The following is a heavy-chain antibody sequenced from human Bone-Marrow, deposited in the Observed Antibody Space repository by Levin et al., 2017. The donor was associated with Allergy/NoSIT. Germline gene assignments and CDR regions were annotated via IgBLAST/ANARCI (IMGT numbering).Heavy chain of an antibody. D-gene: IGHD6-19*01. CDR3: ARLGIAVAVVDY. Sequence: GASVKVSCAASGFTFSSYSMNWVRQAPGKGLEWVSSISSSSSYIYYADSVKGRFTISRDNAKNSLYLQMNSLRAEDTAVYYCARLGIAVAVVDYWGQGTLATVSS. V-gene: IGHV3-21*01. CDR1: GFTFSSYS. CDR2: ISSSSSYI. J-gene: IGHJ4*02.